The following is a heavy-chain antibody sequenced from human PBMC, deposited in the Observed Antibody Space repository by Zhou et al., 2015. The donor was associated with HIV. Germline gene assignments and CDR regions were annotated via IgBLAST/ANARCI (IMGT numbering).Heavy chain of an antibody. D-gene: IGHD3-22*01. V-gene: IGHV1-69*12. CDR2: IIPIFGTA. J-gene: IGHJ3*02. CDR3: ARTREYYYDSSDSPVAFDI. Sequence: QVQLVQSGAEVKKPGSSVKVSCKASGGTFSSYAISWVRQAPGQGLEWMGGIIPIFGTANYAQKFQGRVTITADESTSTAYMELSSLRSEDTAVYYCARTREYYYDSSDSPVAFDIWGQGTMVTVSS. CDR1: GGTFSSYA.